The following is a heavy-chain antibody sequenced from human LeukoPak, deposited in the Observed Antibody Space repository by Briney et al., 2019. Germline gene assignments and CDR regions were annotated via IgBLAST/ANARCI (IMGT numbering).Heavy chain of an antibody. J-gene: IGHJ4*02. CDR3: ARGYYIAAAGTAPLY. V-gene: IGHV1-2*02. CDR1: GYTFTGYY. Sequence: ASVEVSCKASGYTFTGYYMHWVRQAPGQGLEWMGWINPNSGGTNYAQKFQGRVTMTRDTSITTAYMELSRLRSDDTAVYYCARGYYIAAAGTAPLYWGQGTLVTVSS. D-gene: IGHD6-13*01. CDR2: INPNSGGT.